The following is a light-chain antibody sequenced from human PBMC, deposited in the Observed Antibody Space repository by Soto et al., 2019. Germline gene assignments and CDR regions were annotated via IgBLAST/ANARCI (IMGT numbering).Light chain of an antibody. CDR3: QQYHNWPPYT. V-gene: IGKV3-15*01. CDR2: GAS. Sequence: EIVTTQSPATLSVSPGERAALSCRASQSVSANLAWYQQKPGQAPRLLMYGASTRATGFPARFSGSGSGTEFTLTISSLQSEDFAVYYCQQYHNWPPYTFGQGTKLEIK. CDR1: QSVSAN. J-gene: IGKJ2*01.